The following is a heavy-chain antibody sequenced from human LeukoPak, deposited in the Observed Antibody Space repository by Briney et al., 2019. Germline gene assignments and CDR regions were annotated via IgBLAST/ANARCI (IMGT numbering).Heavy chain of an antibody. V-gene: IGHV4-39*01. D-gene: IGHD4-23*01. J-gene: IGHJ4*02. CDR3: ARIYGGNHPRED. CDR1: GGSISSSSYY. Sequence: PSETLSLTCTVSGGSISSSSYYWGWIRQPPGKGLEWIGSIYYSGSTYYNPSLKSRVTISVDTSKNQFSLKLSSVTAADTAVYYCARIYGGNHPREDWGQGTLVTVSS. CDR2: IYYSGST.